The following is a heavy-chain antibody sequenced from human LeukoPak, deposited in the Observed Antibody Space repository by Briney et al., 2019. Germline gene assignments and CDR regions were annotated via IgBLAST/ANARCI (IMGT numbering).Heavy chain of an antibody. CDR3: ARDPPLYCSGGSCFSDY. D-gene: IGHD2-15*01. CDR2: INWNGGST. CDR1: GFTFDDYG. V-gene: IGHV3-20*04. Sequence: RAGGSLRLSCAASGFTFDDYGMSWVRQAPGKGLEWVSGINWNGGSTGYADSVKGRFTISRDNAKNPLYLQMNSLRAEDTALYYCARDPPLYCSGGSCFSDYWGQGTLVTVSS. J-gene: IGHJ4*02.